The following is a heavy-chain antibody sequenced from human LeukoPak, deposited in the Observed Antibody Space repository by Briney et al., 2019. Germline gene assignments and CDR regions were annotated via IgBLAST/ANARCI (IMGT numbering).Heavy chain of an antibody. Sequence: SETLSLTCTVSGGSISSGGYYWSWIRQHPGKGLEWTGYIYYSGSTYYNPSLKSRVTISVDTSKNQFSLKLSSVTAADTAVYCCARGVKPGIAAAGTSRFDPWGQGTLVTVSS. J-gene: IGHJ5*02. D-gene: IGHD6-13*01. CDR1: GGSISSGGYY. CDR2: IYYSGST. V-gene: IGHV4-31*03. CDR3: ARGVKPGIAAAGTSRFDP.